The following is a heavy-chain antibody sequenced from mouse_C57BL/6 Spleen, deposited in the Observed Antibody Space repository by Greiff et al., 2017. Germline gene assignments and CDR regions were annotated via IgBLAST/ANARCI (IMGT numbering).Heavy chain of an antibody. D-gene: IGHD1-1*02. CDR3: ARWWSYYFDY. J-gene: IGHJ2*01. Sequence: EVMLVESGGGLVKPGGSLKLSCAASGFTFSDYGMHWVPQAPEKGLEWVAYISSGSSTIYYADTVKGRFTISRDNAKNTLFLQMTSLRSEDTAMYYCARWWSYYFDYWGQGTTLTVSS. CDR1: GFTFSDYG. CDR2: ISSGSSTI. V-gene: IGHV5-17*01.